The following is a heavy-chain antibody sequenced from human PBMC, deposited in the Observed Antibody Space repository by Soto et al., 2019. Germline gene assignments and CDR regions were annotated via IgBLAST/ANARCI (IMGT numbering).Heavy chain of an antibody. J-gene: IGHJ6*03. CDR2: SYYSGST. V-gene: IGHV4-59*01. CDR1: GGSISSYY. Sequence: QVQLQESGPGLVKPSETLSLTCTVSGGSISSYYWSWIRQPPGKGLEWIGYSYYSGSTTHNPSLKSRVTISVDTSKNQFSLNLSSVTAADTAVYYCARVQLWFGELLDYYYYYMDVWGKGTTVTVSS. CDR3: ARVQLWFGELLDYYYYYMDV. D-gene: IGHD3-10*01.